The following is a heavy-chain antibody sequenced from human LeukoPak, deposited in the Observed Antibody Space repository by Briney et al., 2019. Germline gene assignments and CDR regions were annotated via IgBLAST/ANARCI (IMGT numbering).Heavy chain of an antibody. CDR2: INHSGST. CDR3: ARGGTIFGVVSRWSFSFDY. D-gene: IGHD3-3*01. V-gene: IGHV4-34*01. Sequence: SETLSLTCAVYGGSFSGYYWSWIRQPPGKGLEWIGEINHSGSTNYNPSLKSRVTISVDTSKNQFSLKLSSVTAADTAVYYCARGGTIFGVVSRWSFSFDYWGQGTLVTVSS. J-gene: IGHJ4*02. CDR1: GGSFSGYY.